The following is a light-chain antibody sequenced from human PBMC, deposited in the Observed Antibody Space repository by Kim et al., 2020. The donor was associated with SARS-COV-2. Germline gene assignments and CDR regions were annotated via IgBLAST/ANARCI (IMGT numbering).Light chain of an antibody. CDR2: RDN. J-gene: IGLJ3*02. V-gene: IGLV1-47*01. Sequence: QSVLTQPPSASGTPGQRVTISCSGSRSNIGSNYVYWYQQLPGTAPKLLIYRDNQRPSGVPDRFSGSQSGTSASLAISGLRSEDEADYYCATWDDSLSGPVFGGGTQLTVL. CDR3: ATWDDSLSGPV. CDR1: RSNIGSNY.